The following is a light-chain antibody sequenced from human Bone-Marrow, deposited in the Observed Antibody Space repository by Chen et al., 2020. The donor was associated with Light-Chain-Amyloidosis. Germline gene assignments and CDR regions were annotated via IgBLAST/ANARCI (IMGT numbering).Light chain of an antibody. Sequence: DIQMTQSPSSLSASVGDRVTITCRASQGISNCVACYQQKAGKAPKLLLYAASRLESGVPSRFGASGSATQYSLTISGLQPEDFASYDCQQYSSYPLTFGGGTKVEIK. V-gene: IGKV1-NL1*01. J-gene: IGKJ4*01. CDR1: QGISNC. CDR2: AAS. CDR3: QQYSSYPLT.